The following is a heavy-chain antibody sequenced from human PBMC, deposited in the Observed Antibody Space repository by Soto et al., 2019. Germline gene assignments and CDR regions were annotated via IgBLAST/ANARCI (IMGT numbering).Heavy chain of an antibody. V-gene: IGHV4-59*08. CDR1: GGSISSYY. D-gene: IGHD3-3*01. Sequence: QVQLQESGPGLVKPSETLSLTCTVSGGSISSYYWSWIRQPPGKGLEWIGYIYYSGSTNYNPSLKSRVTISVDTSQNQCSLKLGSVTAADTAVYYCARHRAIFGVVIKGFDPWGQGTLVTVSS. CDR2: IYYSGST. J-gene: IGHJ5*02. CDR3: ARHRAIFGVVIKGFDP.